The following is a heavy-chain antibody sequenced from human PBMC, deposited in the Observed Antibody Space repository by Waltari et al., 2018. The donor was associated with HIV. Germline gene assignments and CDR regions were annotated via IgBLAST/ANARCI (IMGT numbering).Heavy chain of an antibody. CDR1: GFTFSSYS. CDR3: AKEVVALPHYYYYGLDV. D-gene: IGHD2-15*01. CDR2: IIVTSNTI. J-gene: IGHJ6*02. Sequence: EVQLVESGGGLVQPGGSLRLSCAASGFTFSSYSMNWVRQAPGEGVWGVSYIIVTSNTICDADSVKGRFTVSRDNAKNSLSLQMNSLRAEDTAVYFCAKEVVALPHYYYYGLDVWGQGTTVTVSS. V-gene: IGHV3-48*04.